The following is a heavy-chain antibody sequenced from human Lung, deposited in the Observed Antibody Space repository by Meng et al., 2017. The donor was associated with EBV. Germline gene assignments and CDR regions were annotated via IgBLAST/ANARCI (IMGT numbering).Heavy chain of an antibody. V-gene: IGHV3-30*18. Sequence: EHLVWSGGGVFLPGSSLRHSCAASGFFFSGYGFHWVRQAPGKGPEWVAIIPSDASHNKYYADSVKGRFTISRDNSKNTLYLQMNSLKIEDTAVYYCAKDLSGRFDPWGQGTLVTVSS. CDR2: IPSDASHNK. CDR3: AKDLSGRFDP. CDR1: GFFFSGYG. J-gene: IGHJ5*02. D-gene: IGHD1-14*01.